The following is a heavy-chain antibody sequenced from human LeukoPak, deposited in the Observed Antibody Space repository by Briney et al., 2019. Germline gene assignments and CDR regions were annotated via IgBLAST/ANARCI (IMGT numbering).Heavy chain of an antibody. CDR3: AADMRAAGFGY. CDR2: IVVGSGNT. D-gene: IGHD1-1*01. V-gene: IGHV1-58*02. CDR1: GFTFTSSA. J-gene: IGHJ4*02. Sequence: SVKVSCKASGFTFTSSAKQWVRQARGQRLEWIGWIVVGSGNTNYAQKFQERVTITRDMSTSTAYMELSSLRSEDTAVYYCAADMRAAGFGYWGQGTLVTVSS.